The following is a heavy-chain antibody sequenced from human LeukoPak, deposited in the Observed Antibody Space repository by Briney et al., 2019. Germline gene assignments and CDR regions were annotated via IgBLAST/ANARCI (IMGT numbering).Heavy chain of an antibody. Sequence: SETLSLTCSVSGGSISSDYWSWIRQPPGKGLEWIGFFYYSGTTNYNPSLKSRVATSVDTSKNQFSLKLDSVTEIDTAMYYCARNQAVAANRGAFDIWGQGTMVTVSS. CDR3: ARNQAVAANRGAFDI. CDR2: FYYSGTT. CDR1: GGSISSDY. J-gene: IGHJ3*02. D-gene: IGHD6-19*01. V-gene: IGHV4-59*08.